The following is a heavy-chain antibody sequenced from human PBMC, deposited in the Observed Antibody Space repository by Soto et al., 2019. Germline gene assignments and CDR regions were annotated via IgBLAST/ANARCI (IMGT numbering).Heavy chain of an antibody. V-gene: IGHV1-69*01. Sequence: QVQLVQSGAEVKKPGSSVNVSCKASGGTFSSYAISWVRQAPGQGLEWMGGIIPIFGTANYAQKFQGRVTITADESTSTAYMELSSLRSEDTAVYYCARDRIAAAGSYYYYYGMDVWGQGTTVTVSS. CDR1: GGTFSSYA. D-gene: IGHD6-13*01. J-gene: IGHJ6*02. CDR3: ARDRIAAAGSYYYYYGMDV. CDR2: IIPIFGTA.